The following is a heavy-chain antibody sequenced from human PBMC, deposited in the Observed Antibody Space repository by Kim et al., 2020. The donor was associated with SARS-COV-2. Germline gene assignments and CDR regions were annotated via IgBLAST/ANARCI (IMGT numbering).Heavy chain of an antibody. J-gene: IGHJ4*02. Sequence: GGSLRLSCTTSGFTFTGHAMSWVRQPPGKGLEWVSSIDGSDGTTYYVDSVKGRFTISRDDSKNTPYLQMSALRGDDTAVYYCMKGGWGWIWDHWGQGTL. V-gene: IGHV3-23*01. CDR3: MKGGWGWIWDH. D-gene: IGHD2-21*01. CDR2: IDGSDGTT. CDR1: GFTFTGHA.